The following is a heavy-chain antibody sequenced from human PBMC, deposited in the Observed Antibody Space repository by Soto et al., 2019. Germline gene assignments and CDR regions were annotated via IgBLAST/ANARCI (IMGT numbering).Heavy chain of an antibody. CDR1: GGTFSSYA. CDR2: IIPIFGTA. V-gene: IGHV1-69*13. CDR3: ARSSITIFGVVILPYYYYYGMDV. Sequence: SVKVSCKASGGTFSSYAISWVRQAPGQGLEWMGGIIPIFGTANYAQKFQGRVTITADESTSTAYMELSSLRSEDTAVYYCARSSITIFGVVILPYYYYYGMDVWGQGTKVTVSS. J-gene: IGHJ6*02. D-gene: IGHD3-3*01.